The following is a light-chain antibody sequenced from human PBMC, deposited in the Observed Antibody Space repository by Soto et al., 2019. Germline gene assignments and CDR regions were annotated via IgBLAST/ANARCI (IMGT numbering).Light chain of an antibody. CDR1: SSNIESNY. J-gene: IGLJ2*01. V-gene: IGLV1-47*01. CDR2: RNN. CDR3: TVWDDSLRGRL. Sequence: QSVLTQPPSASGTPGQRVTISCSGSSSNIESNYVYWYQQLPGTAPRLFIYRNNQRPSGVPDRFSGSKSGTSASLAISALRSEDEADYYCTVWDDSLRGRLFGGGTKVTVL.